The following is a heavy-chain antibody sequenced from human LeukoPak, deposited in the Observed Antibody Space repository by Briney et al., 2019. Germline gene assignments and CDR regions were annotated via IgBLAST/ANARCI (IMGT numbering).Heavy chain of an antibody. V-gene: IGHV1-2*02. CDR3: ARDPLYYFDGSGFDY. CDR1: GYTFTAYH. J-gene: IGHJ4*02. CDR2: INPNTGLT. Sequence: GASVKVSCKASGYTFTAYHLHWVRQAPGQGLEWMGWINPNTGLTNYAQKFQGRVTMTRDTSISTAYMELARLRSDDTAVYYCARDPLYYFDGSGFDYWGQGTLVTVSS. D-gene: IGHD3-22*01.